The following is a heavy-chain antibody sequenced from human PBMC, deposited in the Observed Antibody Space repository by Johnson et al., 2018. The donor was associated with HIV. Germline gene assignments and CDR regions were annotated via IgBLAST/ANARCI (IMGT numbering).Heavy chain of an antibody. Sequence: QVQLLESGGGLVKPGGSLRLSCAASGFTFSDYYMSWIRQAPGKGLEWVSYISSSGNTIYYADSVKGRFTISRDNAKNSLYLQMNSLRAEDPAVYYCARGMVVAATKAFDIWGQGTMVTVSS. V-gene: IGHV3-11*04. CDR2: ISSSGNTI. CDR1: GFTFSDYY. CDR3: ARGMVVAATKAFDI. J-gene: IGHJ3*02. D-gene: IGHD2-15*01.